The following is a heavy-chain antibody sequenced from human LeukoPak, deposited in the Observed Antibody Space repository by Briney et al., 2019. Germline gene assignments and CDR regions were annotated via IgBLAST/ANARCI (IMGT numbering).Heavy chain of an antibody. Sequence: SETLSLTCTVSGGSISSGGYYWSWIRQHPGKGLEWIGYIYYSGSTYYNPSFKSRVTISVDTSKNQFSLKLSSVTAADTAVYYCASGRIAAAPTWGQGTLVTVSS. D-gene: IGHD6-13*01. CDR3: ASGRIAAAPT. CDR1: GGSISSGGYY. CDR2: IYYSGST. V-gene: IGHV4-31*03. J-gene: IGHJ4*02.